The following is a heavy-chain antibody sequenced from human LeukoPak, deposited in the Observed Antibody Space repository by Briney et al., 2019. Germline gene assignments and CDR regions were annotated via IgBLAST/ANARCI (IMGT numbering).Heavy chain of an antibody. CDR1: GFTFSSYS. Sequence: GGSLRLSCAASGFTFSSYSMNWVRQAPGKGLEWVSSISSSSSYIYYADSVKGRFTISRDNAKNSLYLQMNSLRAEDTAVYYCAREGGILTGSLPYYFDYWGQGTLVTVSS. CDR2: ISSSSSYI. V-gene: IGHV3-21*01. D-gene: IGHD3-9*01. J-gene: IGHJ4*02. CDR3: AREGGILTGSLPYYFDY.